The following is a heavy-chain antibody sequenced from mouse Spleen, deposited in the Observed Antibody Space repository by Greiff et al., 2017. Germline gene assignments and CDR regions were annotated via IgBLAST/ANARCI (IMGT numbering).Heavy chain of an antibody. Sequence: EVKVVESGGGLVKLGGSLKLSCAASGFTFSSYAMSWVRQTPEKRLEWVATISSGGGNTYYPDSVKGRFTISRDNAKNTLYLQMSSLKSEDTAMYYCARGDDYDSFAYWGQGTLVTVSA. V-gene: IGHV5-9*04. D-gene: IGHD2-4*01. CDR1: GFTFSSYA. CDR2: ISSGGGNT. CDR3: ARGDDYDSFAY. J-gene: IGHJ3*01.